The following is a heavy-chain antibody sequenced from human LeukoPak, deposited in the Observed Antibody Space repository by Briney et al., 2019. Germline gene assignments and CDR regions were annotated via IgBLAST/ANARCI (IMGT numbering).Heavy chain of an antibody. D-gene: IGHD5-24*01. CDR2: INPNSGGT. CDR1: GYTFTGYY. CDR3: ARTIRDRDAFDI. V-gene: IGHV1-2*02. J-gene: IGHJ3*02. Sequence: ASVKVSCKASGYTFTGYYMHWVRQAPGQGLEWMGWINPNSGGTNYTQKFQGRVTMTRDTSISTAYMELSRLRSDDTAVYYCARTIRDRDAFDIWGQGTMVTVSS.